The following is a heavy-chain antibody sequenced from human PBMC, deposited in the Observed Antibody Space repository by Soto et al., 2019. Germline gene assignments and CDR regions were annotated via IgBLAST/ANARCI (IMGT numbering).Heavy chain of an antibody. CDR2: ISYDGSNK. D-gene: IGHD4-17*01. J-gene: IGHJ6*02. V-gene: IGHV3-30*18. Sequence: QVQLVESGGGVVQPGRSLRLSCAASGFTFSSYGMHWVRQAPGKGLEWVAVISYDGSNKYYADSEKGRFTISRDNTKNTQYLQMNSLRAEDTAVYYCAKEGGTVTTRYYYYYLGMDVWGQGTTVTVSS. CDR3: AKEGGTVTTRYYYYYLGMDV. CDR1: GFTFSSYG.